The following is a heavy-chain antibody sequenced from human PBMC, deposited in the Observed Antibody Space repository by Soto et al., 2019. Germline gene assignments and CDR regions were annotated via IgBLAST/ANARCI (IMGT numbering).Heavy chain of an antibody. J-gene: IGHJ4*02. V-gene: IGHV3-23*01. CDR1: GFTFSSYA. CDR2: ISGSGGST. D-gene: IGHD3-10*01. CDR3: AKDQYYYGSGSYGSGGDY. Sequence: GGSLRLSCAASGFTFSSYAMSWVRQAPGKGLEWVSAISGSGGSTYYADSVKGRFTISRDNSKNTLYLQMNSLRAEDTAVYYCAKDQYYYGSGSYGSGGDYWGQGTLVTVSS.